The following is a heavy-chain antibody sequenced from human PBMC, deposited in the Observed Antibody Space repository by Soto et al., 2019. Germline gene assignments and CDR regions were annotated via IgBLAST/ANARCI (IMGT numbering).Heavy chain of an antibody. CDR1: CFSINTPGVG. CDR3: AHRLRENMILPMLRPFDY. V-gene: IGHV2-5*01. D-gene: IGHD3-16*01. Sequence: QITLKESGPTLVKPTQTLTLTCTFSCFSINTPGVGVGWIRQPPGKALECLAVIHWNDYKRYSPSLKNRLSINNDTSKNQVVLTMADMDPVDSATYFCAHRLRENMILPMLRPFDYWGQGILVTVSS. J-gene: IGHJ4*02. CDR2: IHWNDYK.